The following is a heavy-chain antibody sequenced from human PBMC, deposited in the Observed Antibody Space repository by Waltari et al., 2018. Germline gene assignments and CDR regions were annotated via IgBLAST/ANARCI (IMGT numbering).Heavy chain of an antibody. D-gene: IGHD6-6*01. Sequence: QVQLVQSGAEVKKPGSSVKVSCKASGGTFSSYAISWVRQAPGQGLEWMGGTIPIFGTANYAQKFQGRVTITADESTSTAYMELSSLRSEDTAVYYCARDSLSSSTYYYYGMDVWGQGTTVTVSS. V-gene: IGHV1-69*01. J-gene: IGHJ6*02. CDR1: GGTFSSYA. CDR2: TIPIFGTA. CDR3: ARDSLSSSTYYYYGMDV.